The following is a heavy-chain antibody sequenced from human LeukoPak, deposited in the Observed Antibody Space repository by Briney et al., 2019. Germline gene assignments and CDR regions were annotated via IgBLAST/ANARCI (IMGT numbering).Heavy chain of an antibody. V-gene: IGHV3-21*01. J-gene: IGHJ3*02. CDR1: GFTFSTYS. D-gene: IGHD2-2*01. CDR2: ISSSSRDI. Sequence: GGSLRLSCAASGFTFSTYSMNWVRQAPGKGLEWVSSISSSSRDIYYADSAKGRFTISRDNAKNSLYLQMNSLRAEDTAVYYCARDCSSTSCYFDAFDIWGQGTMVTVSS. CDR3: ARDCSSTSCYFDAFDI.